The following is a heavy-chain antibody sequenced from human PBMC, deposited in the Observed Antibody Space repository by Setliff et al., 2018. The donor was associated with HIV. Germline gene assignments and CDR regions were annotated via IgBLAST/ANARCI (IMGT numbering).Heavy chain of an antibody. D-gene: IGHD6-19*01. J-gene: IGHJ4*02. CDR1: GGTIASGGYY. CDR2: IYHRGNT. Sequence: SETLSLTCTVSGGTIASGGYYWTWIRQHPGKGLEWIGFIYHRGNTHYNSSLRSRLTISVDTSKNQFSLRLSSVTAADTAVYYCARVALAGTSARPFYFDYWGQGALVTVSS. V-gene: IGHV4-31*03. CDR3: ARVALAGTSARPFYFDY.